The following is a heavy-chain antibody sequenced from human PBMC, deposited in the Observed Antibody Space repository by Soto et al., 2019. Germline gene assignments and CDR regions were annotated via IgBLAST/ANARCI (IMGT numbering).Heavy chain of an antibody. CDR2: INRDGSTT. V-gene: IGHV3-74*01. J-gene: IGHJ6*02. Sequence: ELQLVESGGGLVQPGGSLRLSCAASGLTFSSYWMHWVRKAPGRGLLWVSRINRDGSTTDYADSVKGRITISRDNARKTLYLQIDSQRAEDTAVYYFARGGLVYGMGGYYGMDVWGQGTTVAVSS. CDR3: ARGGLVYGMGGYYGMDV. D-gene: IGHD2-8*01. CDR1: GLTFSSYW.